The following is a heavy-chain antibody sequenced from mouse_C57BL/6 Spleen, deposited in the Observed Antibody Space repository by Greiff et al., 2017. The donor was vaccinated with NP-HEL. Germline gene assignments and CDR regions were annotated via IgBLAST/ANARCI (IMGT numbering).Heavy chain of an antibody. D-gene: IGHD2-2*01. CDR3: ARCEGYDDGYYFDY. CDR2: IDSNSGGT. J-gene: IGHJ2*01. CDR1: GYTFTSYW. V-gene: IGHV1-72*01. Sequence: QVQLQQPGAELVKPGASVKLSCKASGYTFTSYWMHWVKQRPGRGLEWIGRIDSNSGGTKYNEKFKSKAKLTVDKPSSTAYMKLSSLTSEDSAVYYCARCEGYDDGYYFDYWGQGTTLTVAS.